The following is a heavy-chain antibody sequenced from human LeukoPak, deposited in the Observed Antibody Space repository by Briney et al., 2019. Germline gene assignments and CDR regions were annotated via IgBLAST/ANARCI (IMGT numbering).Heavy chain of an antibody. CDR1: GGSISSSSYY. V-gene: IGHV4-39*07. J-gene: IGHJ3*02. D-gene: IGHD2-21*01. CDR2: IYYSGST. CDR3: AREGVRGSGDAFDI. Sequence: SETLSLTCTVSGGSISSSSYYWGWIRQPPGKGLEWIGSIYYSGSTYYNPSLKSRVTISVDTSKNQFSLKLSSVTAADTAVYYCAREGVRGSGDAFDIWGQGTMVTVSS.